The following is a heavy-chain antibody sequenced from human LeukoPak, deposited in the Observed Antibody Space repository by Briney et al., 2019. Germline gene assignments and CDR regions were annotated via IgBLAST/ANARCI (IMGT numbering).Heavy chain of an antibody. CDR1: GYTFTSYD. J-gene: IGHJ3*02. V-gene: IGHV1-8*03. CDR3: ARDRSSVGENAFDI. Sequence: ASVNVSCKASGYTFTSYDINWVRQATGQGLEWMGWMNPNSGNTGYAQKFQGRVTITRNTSISTAYMELSSLRSEDTAVYYCARDRSSVGENAFDIWGQGTMVTVSS. CDR2: MNPNSGNT. D-gene: IGHD3-10*01.